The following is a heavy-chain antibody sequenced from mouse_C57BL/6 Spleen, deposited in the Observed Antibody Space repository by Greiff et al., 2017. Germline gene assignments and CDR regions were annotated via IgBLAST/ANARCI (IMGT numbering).Heavy chain of an antibody. D-gene: IGHD1-1*01. Sequence: QVQLKQPGAELVKPGASVKLSCKASGYTFTSYWMQWVKQRPGQGLEWIGEIDHSDSYTNSNQKFKGKATLTVDTSSSTAYMQLSSLTSEDSAVYYCARGNYYGSRHAMDYWGQGTSVTVSS. CDR3: ARGNYYGSRHAMDY. CDR2: IDHSDSYT. V-gene: IGHV1-50*01. CDR1: GYTFTSYW. J-gene: IGHJ4*01.